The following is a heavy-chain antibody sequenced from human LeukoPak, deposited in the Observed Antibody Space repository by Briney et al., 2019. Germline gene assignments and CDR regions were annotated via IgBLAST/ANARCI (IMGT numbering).Heavy chain of an antibody. CDR3: AELGITMIGGV. D-gene: IGHD3-10*02. V-gene: IGHV3-48*03. Sequence: GGSLRLSCAACGFTFSSYEMNWVREAPGKGLEWVSYISSSGSTIYYADSVKGRFTISRDNAKNSLYLQMNSLRAEDTAVYYCAELGITMIGGVWGKGTTVTISS. CDR2: ISSSGSTI. CDR1: GFTFSSYE. J-gene: IGHJ6*04.